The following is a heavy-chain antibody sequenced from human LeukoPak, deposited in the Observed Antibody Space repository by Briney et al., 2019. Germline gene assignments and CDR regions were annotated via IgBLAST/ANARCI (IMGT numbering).Heavy chain of an antibody. Sequence: GGSLRLSCAASGFTFDDYGMSWVRQAPGKGLEWVSGINWNGGSTGYADSVKGRFTISRDNAKNSLYLQMNSLRAEDTALYHCARGGAVAASGYRFDPWGQGTLVTVSS. J-gene: IGHJ5*02. CDR3: ARGGAVAASGYRFDP. CDR1: GFTFDDYG. V-gene: IGHV3-20*01. CDR2: INWNGGST. D-gene: IGHD6-19*01.